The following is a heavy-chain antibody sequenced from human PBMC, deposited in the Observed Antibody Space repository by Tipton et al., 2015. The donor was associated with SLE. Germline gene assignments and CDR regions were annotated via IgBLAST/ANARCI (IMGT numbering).Heavy chain of an antibody. CDR3: ARGGRGYGDYEVY. Sequence: TLSLTCTVSGGSISSHYWSWIRQPPGKGLEWIGYIYYSGSTNYNPSLKSRVTISVDTSKNQFSLKLSSVTAADTAVYYCARGGRGYGDYEVYWGQGSLVTVSS. V-gene: IGHV4-59*11. J-gene: IGHJ4*02. CDR1: GGSISSHY. CDR2: IYYSGST. D-gene: IGHD4-17*01.